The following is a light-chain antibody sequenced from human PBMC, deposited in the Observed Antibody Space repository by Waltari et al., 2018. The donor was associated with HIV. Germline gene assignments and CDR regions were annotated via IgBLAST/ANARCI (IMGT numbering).Light chain of an antibody. CDR1: SSDVGNYNL. Sequence: QSALTQPASVSGSPGQSITISCTGTSSDVGNYNLVSWYQQHPGKAPKLIIYEGIKRPSGVSNRLSGSKSANTASLTISGVQAEDEADYYCSSYGGSSNWLFGGGTKLTVL. V-gene: IGLV2-23*01. CDR2: EGI. CDR3: SSYGGSSNWL. J-gene: IGLJ2*01.